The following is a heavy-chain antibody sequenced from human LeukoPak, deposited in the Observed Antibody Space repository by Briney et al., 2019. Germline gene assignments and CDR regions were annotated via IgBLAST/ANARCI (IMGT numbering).Heavy chain of an antibody. CDR1: GYTFTGYY. D-gene: IGHD3-10*01. J-gene: IGHJ4*02. CDR2: INPNSGGT. Sequence: GASVKVSCKASGYTFTGYYMHWVRQAPGQGLEWMGWINPNSGGTNYAQKFQGWVTMTRDTSISTAYMELSRLRSDDTAVYYCARGQSMVRGVIIMGNDYWGQGTLVTVSS. V-gene: IGHV1-2*04. CDR3: ARGQSMVRGVIIMGNDY.